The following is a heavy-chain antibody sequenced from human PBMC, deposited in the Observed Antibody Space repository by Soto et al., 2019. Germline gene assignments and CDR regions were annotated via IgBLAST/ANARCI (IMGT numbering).Heavy chain of an antibody. Sequence: PGGSLRLSCAASGFTFSSYAMSWVRQAPGKGLEWVSAISGSGGSTYYADSVKGRFTISRDNSKNTLYLQMNSLRAEDTAVYYCAKLGSYPRAARDWFDPWGQGTLVTV. CDR3: AKLGSYPRAARDWFDP. V-gene: IGHV3-23*01. CDR2: ISGSGGST. J-gene: IGHJ5*02. D-gene: IGHD3-16*02. CDR1: GFTFSSYA.